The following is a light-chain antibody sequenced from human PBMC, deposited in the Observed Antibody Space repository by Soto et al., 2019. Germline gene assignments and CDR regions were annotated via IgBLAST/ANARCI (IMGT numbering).Light chain of an antibody. J-gene: IGKJ1*01. CDR3: QQHNAWPWT. CDR2: AAS. V-gene: IGKV3-15*01. CDR1: QSVGSN. Sequence: EIVMTQSPATLSVSPGERATLSCRASQSVGSNLAWYQQTPGQAPRLLIYAASTRATGIPARFSGSGSGTEFTLTINSLQSEDSAVYYCQQHNAWPWTFGQGTKVEIK.